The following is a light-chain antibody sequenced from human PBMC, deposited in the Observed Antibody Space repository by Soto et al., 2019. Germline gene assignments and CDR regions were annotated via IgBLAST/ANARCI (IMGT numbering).Light chain of an antibody. J-gene: IGKJ2*01. CDR3: QQSYSSPYT. V-gene: IGKV1-39*01. CDR1: QSFSSY. CDR2: AAS. Sequence: DIQMTQSPSSLSASVGDRVTITCRASQSFSSYLNWYQQKPGKAPKLLIYAASRLQSGVPSRFSGSGSGTDFTLTISSLQPEDFATYYCQQSYSSPYTFGQGTKVDIK.